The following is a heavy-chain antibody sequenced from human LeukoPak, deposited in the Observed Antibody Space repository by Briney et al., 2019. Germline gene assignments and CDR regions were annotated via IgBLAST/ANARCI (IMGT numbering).Heavy chain of an antibody. CDR2: IYYSGST. Sequence: PSETLSFTCSVSGGSISGYYWSWLRQPPGKGLEGSWYIYYSGSTNYSPSLKSRVTISVDTSKNQFSLKLSSVTAADTAVYYCARVGSQNPYFDYWGQGTLVTVSS. V-gene: IGHV4-59*01. D-gene: IGHD3-10*01. J-gene: IGHJ4*02. CDR1: GGSISGYY. CDR3: ARVGSQNPYFDY.